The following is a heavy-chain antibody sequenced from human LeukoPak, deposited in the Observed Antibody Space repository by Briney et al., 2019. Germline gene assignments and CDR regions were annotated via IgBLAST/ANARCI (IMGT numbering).Heavy chain of an antibody. V-gene: IGHV3-23*01. J-gene: IGHJ4*02. CDR3: AKGDGAYCGGDCYTDY. CDR1: GFTFSSYA. CDR2: ISGSGGST. Sequence: PGGSLRLSCAASGFTFSSYAMSWVRQPPGKGLEWVSAISGSGGSTYYADSVKGRFTISRDNSKNTLYLQMNSLRAEDTAVYYCAKGDGAYCGGDCYTDYWGQGTLVTVSS. D-gene: IGHD2-21*02.